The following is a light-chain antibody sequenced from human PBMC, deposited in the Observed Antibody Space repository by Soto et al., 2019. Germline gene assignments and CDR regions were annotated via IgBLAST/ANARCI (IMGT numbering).Light chain of an antibody. V-gene: IGKV1-39*01. J-gene: IGKJ1*01. Sequence: DIQMTKSPSSLSASVGDRVTITCRASQSISSYLNWYQQKPGKAPKLLIYAASSLQSGVPSRFSGSGSGTDFTLTISSLQPEDFATYYCQQSYSTPRTFGQGTKVYSK. CDR3: QQSYSTPRT. CDR1: QSISSY. CDR2: AAS.